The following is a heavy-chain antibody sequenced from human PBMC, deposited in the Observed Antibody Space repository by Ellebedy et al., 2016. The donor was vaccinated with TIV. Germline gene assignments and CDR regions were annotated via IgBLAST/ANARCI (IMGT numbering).Heavy chain of an antibody. D-gene: IGHD1-26*01. CDR1: GFTFTRHT. CDR3: ARDGFATSGSYLDF. J-gene: IGHJ4*02. CDR2: VSYDGNNK. V-gene: IGHV3-30-3*01. Sequence: GESLKISCAASGFTFTRHTMHWVRQAPGKGLDWVAFVSYDGNNKHYAASVQGRFTISRDNSKNTLDLQMNSLRPEDTAVYYWARDGFATSGSYLDFWGQGTLVTVSS.